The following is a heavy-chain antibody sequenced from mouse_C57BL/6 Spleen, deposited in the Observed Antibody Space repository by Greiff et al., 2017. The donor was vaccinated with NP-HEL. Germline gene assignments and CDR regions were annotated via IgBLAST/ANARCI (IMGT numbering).Heavy chain of an antibody. CDR1: GYTFTSYW. CDR2: INPSSGYT. Sequence: VQLQQSGAELAKPGASVKLSCKASGYTFTSYWMHWVKQRPGQGLEWIGYINPSSGYTKYNQKFKDKAKLTADKSSSTAYMQLSSLTYEDSAVYYCASLGSSLYYAMDYWGQGTSVTVSS. V-gene: IGHV1-7*01. CDR3: ASLGSSLYYAMDY. J-gene: IGHJ4*01. D-gene: IGHD1-1*01.